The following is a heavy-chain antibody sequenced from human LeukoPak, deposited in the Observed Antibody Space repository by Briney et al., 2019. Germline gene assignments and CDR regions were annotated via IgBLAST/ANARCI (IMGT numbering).Heavy chain of an antibody. CDR2: IIQIFGTA. Sequence: ASVKVSCKASGGTFSSYAISWVRQAPGQGLEWMGGIIQIFGTANYAQKFQGRVTITADKSTSTAYMELSSLRSEDTAVYYCARDLAGSSGWYRVRGNWFDPWGQGTLVTVSS. V-gene: IGHV1-69*06. D-gene: IGHD6-19*01. CDR3: ARDLAGSSGWYRVRGNWFDP. J-gene: IGHJ5*02. CDR1: GGTFSSYA.